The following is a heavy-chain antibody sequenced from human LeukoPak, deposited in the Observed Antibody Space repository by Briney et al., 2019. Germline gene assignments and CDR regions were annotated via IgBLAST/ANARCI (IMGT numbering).Heavy chain of an antibody. CDR3: ARDEDSSGYYYIDY. J-gene: IGHJ4*02. V-gene: IGHV1-18*01. Sequence: ASVKVSCKASGYTFTSYGISWVRQAPGQGLEWMGWISVYNGNTNYAQKLQGRVTMTTDTSTSTAYMELRSLRSDDTAVYYCARDEDSSGYYYIDYWGQGTLVTVSS. CDR1: GYTFTSYG. CDR2: ISVYNGNT. D-gene: IGHD3-22*01.